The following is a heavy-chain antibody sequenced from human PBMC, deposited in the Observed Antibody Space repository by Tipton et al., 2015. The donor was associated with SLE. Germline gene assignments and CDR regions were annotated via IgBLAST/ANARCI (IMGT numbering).Heavy chain of an antibody. CDR2: IYPGYSDT. CDR3: ARQGERGSRDNWFDP. Sequence: QLVQSGAEVKKPGESLKISCKGSGYRFTTYWIAWVRQMPGKGLEWMGIIYPGYSDTRYSPSFQGQVTISADESINTAYLQWSSLKASHTDIYYCARQGERGSRDNWFDPCGQGTLVTVSS. V-gene: IGHV5-51*01. D-gene: IGHD1-1*01. CDR1: GYRFTTYW. J-gene: IGHJ5*02.